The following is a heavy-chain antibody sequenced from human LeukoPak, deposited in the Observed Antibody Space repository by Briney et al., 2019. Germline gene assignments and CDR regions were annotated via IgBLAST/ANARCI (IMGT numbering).Heavy chain of an antibody. Sequence: SETLSLTCAVSGYSISSGYYWGWIRQPPGKGLEWIGSIYCSGSIYYNPSLKSRVTISVDTSKNQFSLKLSSVTAADTAIYYCARDLWGSGSYYNVPLDYWGQGTLVTVSS. D-gene: IGHD3-10*01. V-gene: IGHV4-38-2*02. CDR3: ARDLWGSGSYYNVPLDY. CDR2: IYCSGSI. CDR1: GYSISSGYY. J-gene: IGHJ4*02.